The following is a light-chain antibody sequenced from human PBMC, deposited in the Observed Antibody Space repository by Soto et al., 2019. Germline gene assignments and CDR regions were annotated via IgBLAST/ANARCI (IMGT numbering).Light chain of an antibody. CDR2: AAF. J-gene: IGKJ4*01. CDR1: QDISNY. CDR3: QQYYTYPLT. V-gene: IGKV1-16*02. Sequence: DIQMTQSPSSLSASVGDRVTITCRASQDISNYLAWFQQKPGKAHKSLIYAAFTLQSGVPSKFRGSGSGTDFTLTISSLQPEEFATYYCQQYYTYPLTFGGGTKVEIK.